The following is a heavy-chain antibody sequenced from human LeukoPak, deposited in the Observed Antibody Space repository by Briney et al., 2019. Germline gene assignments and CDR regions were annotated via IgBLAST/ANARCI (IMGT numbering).Heavy chain of an antibody. CDR3: ARDHGDYGSGSYFDY. Sequence: PGGSLRLSCAASGFTFSSYWMHWVRQAPGKGLVWVSRINSDGSSTTYADSVKGRFTISRDNAKNTLYLQMNSLRAEDTAVYYCARDHGDYGSGSYFDYWGQGTLVTVSS. J-gene: IGHJ4*02. CDR1: GFTFSSYW. V-gene: IGHV3-74*01. CDR2: INSDGSST. D-gene: IGHD3-10*01.